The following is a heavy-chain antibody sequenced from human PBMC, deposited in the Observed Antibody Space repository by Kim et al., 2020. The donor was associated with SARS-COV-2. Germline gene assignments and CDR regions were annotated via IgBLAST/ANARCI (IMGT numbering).Heavy chain of an antibody. CDR2: IGSSGYSI. D-gene: IGHD6-19*01. V-gene: IGHV3-23*01. CDR3: AKVKYSSGSRSCFDY. J-gene: IGHJ4*02. Sequence: GGSLRLSCAASGFTFSSNAMSWVRQAPGKGLECVSVIGSSGYSISYADSVKGRFTISRDISKNTLYLQMNSLRAEDTAVYYCAKVKYSSGSRSCFDYWGQGTLVTVSS. CDR1: GFTFSSNA.